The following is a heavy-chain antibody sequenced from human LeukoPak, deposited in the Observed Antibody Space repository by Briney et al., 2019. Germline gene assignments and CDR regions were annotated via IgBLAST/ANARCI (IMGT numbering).Heavy chain of an antibody. CDR3: ARQVGVDDAFDI. CDR2: ISSGSSYI. D-gene: IGHD1-26*01. V-gene: IGHV3-21*01. Sequence: PGGSLRLSCAASGFTFNSYSMNWVRQAPGKGLEWVSSISSGSSYISYADSVKGRFTISRDNAKNSLYLQMNSLRAEDTAVYYCARQVGVDDAFDIWGQGTMVTISS. CDR1: GFTFNSYS. J-gene: IGHJ3*02.